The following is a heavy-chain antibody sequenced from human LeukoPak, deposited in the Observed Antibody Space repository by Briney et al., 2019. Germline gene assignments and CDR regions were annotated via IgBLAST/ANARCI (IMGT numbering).Heavy chain of an antibody. J-gene: IGHJ3*02. CDR1: GFTFSSYA. CDR3: ARTRFAITGGYYYWGNDAFDI. CDR2: ISSNGGST. D-gene: IGHD3-22*01. V-gene: IGHV3-64*01. Sequence: GGSLRLSCAASGFTFSSYAMHWVRQAPGKGLEYVSAISSNGGSTYYANSVKGRFTISRDNSKNTLYLQMGSLRAEDMAVYYCARTRFAITGGYYYWGNDAFDIWGQGTMVTVSS.